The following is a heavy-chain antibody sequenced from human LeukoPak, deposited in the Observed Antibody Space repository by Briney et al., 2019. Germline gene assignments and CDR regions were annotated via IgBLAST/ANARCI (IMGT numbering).Heavy chain of an antibody. CDR3: ARSLGSGSGYYRPGGYYFDY. CDR1: GGSISSGDYY. J-gene: IGHJ4*02. Sequence: SETLSLTCTVSGGSISSGDYYWSWIRQPPGKGLEWIGFIYYSGSTYYNPSLKSRVTISVDTSKNQFSLKLSSVTAADTAVYYCARSLGSGSGYYRPGGYYFDYWGQGTLVTVSS. CDR2: IYYSGST. V-gene: IGHV4-30-4*01. D-gene: IGHD3-22*01.